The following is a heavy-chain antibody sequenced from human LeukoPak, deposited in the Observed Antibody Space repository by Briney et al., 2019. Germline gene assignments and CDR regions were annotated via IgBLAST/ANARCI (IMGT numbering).Heavy chain of an antibody. J-gene: IGHJ6*02. V-gene: IGHV4-59*01. CDR3: AREGEAGGGIRIAAAPLGMDV. D-gene: IGHD6-13*01. CDR2: IYYSGST. CDR1: GGSISSYY. Sequence: KPSETLSLTCTVSGGSISSYYWSWIRQPPGKGLEWIGYIYYSGSTNYNPSLKSRVTISVDTSKNQFSLKLSSVTAADTAVYYCAREGEAGGGIRIAAAPLGMDVWGQGTTVTVSS.